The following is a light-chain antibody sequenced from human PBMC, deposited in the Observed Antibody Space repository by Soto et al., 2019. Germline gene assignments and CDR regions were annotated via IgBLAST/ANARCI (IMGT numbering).Light chain of an antibody. V-gene: IGKV3-20*01. CDR3: QQYDNSAWT. J-gene: IGKJ1*01. Sequence: EIVLTQSPATLSLYPGEIATLSFMASQSVSSYLAWFQQKPGQAPRLLIYGASSRPTGIPDRFSGSGSGTDFTLTISRLEPEDFAVYYCQQYDNSAWTFGQGTKVDIK. CDR1: QSVSSY. CDR2: GAS.